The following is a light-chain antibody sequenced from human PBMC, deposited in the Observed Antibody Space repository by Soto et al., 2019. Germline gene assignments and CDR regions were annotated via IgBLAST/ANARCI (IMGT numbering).Light chain of an antibody. CDR1: HGISSF. J-gene: IGKJ3*01. Sequence: IQLTQSPSSLSASVGDRVTITCRASHGISSFLAWYQQKPWKAPKLLIYGASTLQSGVPSRFSGSGSGTDFTLTIGSLQPEDFATYYCQQLNSFPIPFGPGTKVDIK. CDR3: QQLNSFPIP. V-gene: IGKV1-9*01. CDR2: GAS.